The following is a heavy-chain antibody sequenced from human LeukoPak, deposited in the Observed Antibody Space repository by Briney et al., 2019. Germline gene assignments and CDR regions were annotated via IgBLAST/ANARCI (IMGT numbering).Heavy chain of an antibody. V-gene: IGHV3-21*01. D-gene: IGHD2-15*01. Sequence: PGGSLRLSCAASGFTFSYYSMNWVRQAPGKGLEWISSISTSSSHIYYADSVKGRFTISRDYAKKSVYLQMNSLRAEDTAMYYCARDIMRGGGGSPCDYWGQGTLVTVSS. CDR3: ARDIMRGGGGSPCDY. CDR2: ISTSSSHI. J-gene: IGHJ4*02. CDR1: GFTFSYYS.